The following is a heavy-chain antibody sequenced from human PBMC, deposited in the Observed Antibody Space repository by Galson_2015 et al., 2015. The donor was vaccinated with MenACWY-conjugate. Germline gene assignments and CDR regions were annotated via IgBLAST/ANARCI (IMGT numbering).Heavy chain of an antibody. CDR3: ARHPPGGRGMDV. Sequence: QSGAEVKKPGESLKISCKGSGYSFSTYWIAWVRQLPGKGLEWMGLISPGDSNTRYSPAFHGQVTISADKSISTAYLQLHSLQASDTAMYYCARHPPGGRGMDVWRQGTTVTVSS. J-gene: IGHJ6*02. V-gene: IGHV5-51*01. CDR1: GYSFSTYW. CDR2: ISPGDSNT. D-gene: IGHD1-26*01.